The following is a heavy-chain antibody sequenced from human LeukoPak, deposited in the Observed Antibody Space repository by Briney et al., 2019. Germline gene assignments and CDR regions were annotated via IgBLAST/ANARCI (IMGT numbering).Heavy chain of an antibody. D-gene: IGHD3-10*01. V-gene: IGHV1-46*04. J-gene: IGHJ3*02. Sequence: ASVKVSCKASGYSFTNYYMHWVRQAPGQGLEWMGIINPSGGSTTYARKLQGRVTMTRDTSTSTVYMELSSLRSDDTAVYYCARPAPTGVDALDIWGQGTMVTVSS. CDR2: INPSGGST. CDR3: ARPAPTGVDALDI. CDR1: GYSFTNYY.